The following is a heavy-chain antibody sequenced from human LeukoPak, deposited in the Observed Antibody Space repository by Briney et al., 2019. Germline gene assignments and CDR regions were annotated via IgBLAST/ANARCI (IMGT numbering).Heavy chain of an antibody. CDR1: GGSISSYY. CDR3: ARLRAIAAAGTAYYYYGMDV. D-gene: IGHD6-13*01. V-gene: IGHV4-59*08. Sequence: SETLSLTCTVSGGSISSYYWSWIRQPPGKGLEWIGYIYYSGSTNYNPSLKSRVTISVDTSKNQFSLKLSSVTAADTAVYYCARLRAIAAAGTAYYYYGMDVWGQGTTVTVSS. J-gene: IGHJ6*02. CDR2: IYYSGST.